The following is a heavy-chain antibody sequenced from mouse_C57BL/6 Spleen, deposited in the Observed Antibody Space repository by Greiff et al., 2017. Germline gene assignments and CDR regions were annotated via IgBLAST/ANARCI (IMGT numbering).Heavy chain of an antibody. D-gene: IGHD1-1*01. CDR3: AKNYYGSSYGYFDV. J-gene: IGHJ1*03. CDR1: GYTFTSYW. Sequence: QVQLQQSGAELVKPGASVKLSCKASGYTFTSYWMHWVKQRPGQGLEWIGMIDPNSGSTNYNEKFKSKATLTVDKSSSTAYMQLSSLTSEDSAVYYCAKNYYGSSYGYFDVWGKGTTVTVSS. CDR2: IDPNSGST. V-gene: IGHV1-64*01.